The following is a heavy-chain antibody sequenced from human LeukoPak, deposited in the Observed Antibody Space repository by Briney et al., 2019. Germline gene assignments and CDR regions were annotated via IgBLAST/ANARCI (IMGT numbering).Heavy chain of an antibody. Sequence: GESLKVSCKTSGYTFTGYYIHWVRQAPGQGLEWMGCIHPNTGATDYPQIFLGRVTMTRDTSISTAYMELSRLRSDDTAVYYCAREGEGYYGSGSSNPYYFDYWGQGTLVTVSS. J-gene: IGHJ4*02. D-gene: IGHD3-10*01. CDR3: AREGEGYYGSGSSNPYYFDY. CDR2: IHPNTGAT. CDR1: GYTFTGYY. V-gene: IGHV1-2*02.